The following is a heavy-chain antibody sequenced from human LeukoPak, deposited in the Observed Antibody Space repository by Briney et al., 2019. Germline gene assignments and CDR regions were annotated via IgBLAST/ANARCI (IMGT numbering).Heavy chain of an antibody. V-gene: IGHV4-34*01. CDR2: INHSGST. Sequence: SETLSLTCAVYGGSFSGYYWSWIRQPPGKGLGWIGEINHSGSTNYNPSLKSRVTISVDTSKNQFSLKLSSVTAADTAVYYCARGHYYYYDSSGSHDAFDIWGQGTMVTVSS. CDR1: GGSFSGYY. CDR3: ARGHYYYYDSSGSHDAFDI. J-gene: IGHJ3*02. D-gene: IGHD3-22*01.